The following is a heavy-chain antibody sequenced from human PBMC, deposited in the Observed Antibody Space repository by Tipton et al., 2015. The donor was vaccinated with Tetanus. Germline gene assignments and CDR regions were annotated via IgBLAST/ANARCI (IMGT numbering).Heavy chain of an antibody. Sequence: SLRLSCAASGFTFSDYYMSWIRQAPGKGLEWVSYISSSGSTIYYADSVKGRFTISRDNAKNSLYLQMNSLRAEDTAVYYCARELFYDSSGYSRWFDPWGQGTLVTVSS. D-gene: IGHD3-22*01. V-gene: IGHV3-11*01. CDR1: GFTFSDYY. CDR2: ISSSGSTI. J-gene: IGHJ5*02. CDR3: ARELFYDSSGYSRWFDP.